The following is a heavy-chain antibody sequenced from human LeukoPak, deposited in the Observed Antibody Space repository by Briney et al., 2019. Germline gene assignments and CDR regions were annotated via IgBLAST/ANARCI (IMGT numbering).Heavy chain of an antibody. CDR1: GFTFSSYS. CDR3: ARDAGQLRYFDWLFHPFDY. V-gene: IGHV3-21*01. J-gene: IGHJ4*02. CDR2: ISSSSSYI. D-gene: IGHD3-9*01. Sequence: KPGGSLRLSCAASGFTFSSYSMNWVRQAPGKGLEWVSSISSSSSYIYYADSVKGRFTISRDNAKNSLYLQMNSLRAEDTAVYYCARDAGQLRYFDWLFHPFDYWGQGTLVTVSS.